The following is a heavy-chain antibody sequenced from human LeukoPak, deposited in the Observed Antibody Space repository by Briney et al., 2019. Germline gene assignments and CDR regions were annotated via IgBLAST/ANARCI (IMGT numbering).Heavy chain of an antibody. J-gene: IGHJ5*02. Sequence: PSVPLSLPCSVWGGLISIYYGSGLRNSPGKAGVGCGYIYNRGSTNYNPTLKSRVTISVDTSKNQFCLKLSSVTAAGTAVYYCARGLAAAVRGPWGEGTLVTVSS. CDR1: GGLISIYY. D-gene: IGHD6-13*01. V-gene: IGHV4-59*13. CDR3: ARGLAAAVRGP. CDR2: IYNRGST.